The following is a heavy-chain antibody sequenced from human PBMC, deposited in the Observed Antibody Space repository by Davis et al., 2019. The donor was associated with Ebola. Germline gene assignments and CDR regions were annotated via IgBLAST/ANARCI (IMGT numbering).Heavy chain of an antibody. Sequence: PGGSLRLSCAASGFTFSSYAMHWVRQAPGKGLEWVAVISYDGSNKYYADSVKGRFTISRDNSKNTLYLQMNSLRAEDTAVYYCARAGHFGVVIWPASYFDYWGQGTLVTVSS. CDR2: ISYDGSNK. J-gene: IGHJ4*02. V-gene: IGHV3-30-3*01. CDR1: GFTFSSYA. D-gene: IGHD3-3*01. CDR3: ARAGHFGVVIWPASYFDY.